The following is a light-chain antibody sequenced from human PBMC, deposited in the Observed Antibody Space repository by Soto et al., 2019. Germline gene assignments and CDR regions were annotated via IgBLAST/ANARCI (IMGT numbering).Light chain of an antibody. Sequence: DIQLTQSPSFLSASVGDRVTITCRASQGVSSYLAWDQQKPGKAPNLLICAASTLQSGVPSRFSGSGSGTEFTLTSSSRQPEDFSTYYCQQLNEYPITFGQGTRLEIK. CDR3: QQLNEYPIT. V-gene: IGKV1-9*01. J-gene: IGKJ5*01. CDR1: QGVSSY. CDR2: AAS.